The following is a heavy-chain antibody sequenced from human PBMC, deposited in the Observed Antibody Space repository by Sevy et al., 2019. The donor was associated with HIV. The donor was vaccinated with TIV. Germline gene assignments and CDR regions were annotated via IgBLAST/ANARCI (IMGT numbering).Heavy chain of an antibody. CDR3: VAAAGTDILGYYFGS. D-gene: IGHD2-21*01. Sequence: SETLSLTCTVSGDSIISSHWWSWFRQTPGKGLEWIGDMYHRGTTKYSPSLKNRVIISVDTSKNQFSLKLTSVTAADTAVYYCVAAAGTDILGYYFGSWGQGTPVTVSS. CDR1: GDSIISSHW. CDR2: MYHRGTT. V-gene: IGHV4-4*02. J-gene: IGHJ4*02.